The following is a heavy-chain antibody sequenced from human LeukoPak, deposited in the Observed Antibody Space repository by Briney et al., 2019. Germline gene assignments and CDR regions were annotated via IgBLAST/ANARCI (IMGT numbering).Heavy chain of an antibody. CDR2: ISGSGVST. J-gene: IGHJ4*02. CDR1: GFTFRSYA. CDR3: AKIGYGDFPGC. Sequence: GGSLRLSCGASGFTFRSYAMYWVRQAPGKGLEWVSGISGSGVSTYYADSVKGRFTISRDNSKNTLYLQMNSLRAEDTAVYYCAKIGYGDFPGCWGQGTLVTVSP. D-gene: IGHD4-17*01. V-gene: IGHV3-23*01.